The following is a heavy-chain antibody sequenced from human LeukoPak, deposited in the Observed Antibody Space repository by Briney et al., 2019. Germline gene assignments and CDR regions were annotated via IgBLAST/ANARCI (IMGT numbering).Heavy chain of an antibody. Sequence: GGSLRLSCAASGFTFSSYAMSWVRQAPGKGLEWVSAISGSGGSTYYADSVKGRFTISRDNSKNTLYLQMNSLRAEDTAVYYCAKDFTIFDVQSYFDYWGQGTLVTVSS. CDR1: GFTFSSYA. CDR3: AKDFTIFDVQSYFDY. J-gene: IGHJ4*02. D-gene: IGHD3-9*01. CDR2: ISGSGGST. V-gene: IGHV3-23*01.